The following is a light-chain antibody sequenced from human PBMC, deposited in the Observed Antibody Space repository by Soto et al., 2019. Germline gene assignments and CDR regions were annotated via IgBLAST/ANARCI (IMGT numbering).Light chain of an antibody. CDR1: QNIDSY. CDR3: QQSHSTPRT. J-gene: IGKJ2*02. V-gene: IGKV1-39*01. CDR2: AAS. Sequence: DIQMTQFPSSLSASVGCRVAITCRASQNIDSYLNWFQQKPGKAPKLLMYAASNLLSGVPSRFSGSGSGTEFTLTITSLQPEDFATYYCQQSHSTPRTFGQGTKLDI.